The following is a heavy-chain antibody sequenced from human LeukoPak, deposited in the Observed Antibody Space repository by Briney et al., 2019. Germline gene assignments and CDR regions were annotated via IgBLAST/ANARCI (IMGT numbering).Heavy chain of an antibody. CDR3: ARGLERVYDSSGYLLAVDY. CDR2: IIPILGIA. Sequence: AASVKVSCKASGGTFSSYAISWVRQAPGQGLEWMGRIIPILGIANYAQKFQGRVTITADKSTSTAYMELSSLRSEDTAVYYCARGLERVYDSSGYLLAVDYWGQGPWSPSPQ. V-gene: IGHV1-69*04. CDR1: GGTFSSYA. J-gene: IGHJ4*02. D-gene: IGHD3-22*01.